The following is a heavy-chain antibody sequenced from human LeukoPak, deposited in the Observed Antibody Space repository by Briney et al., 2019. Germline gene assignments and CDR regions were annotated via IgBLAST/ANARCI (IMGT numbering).Heavy chain of an antibody. J-gene: IGHJ4*02. Sequence: SETLSLTCTVSGGSVSSGDYYWSWIRQPPGKGLEWIGEINHSGSTNYNPSLKSRVTISVDTSKNQFSLKLSSVTAADTAVYYCARGYSRGPFDYWGQGTLVTVSS. D-gene: IGHD6-19*01. V-gene: IGHV4-61*08. CDR2: INHSGST. CDR1: GGSVSSGDYY. CDR3: ARGYSRGPFDY.